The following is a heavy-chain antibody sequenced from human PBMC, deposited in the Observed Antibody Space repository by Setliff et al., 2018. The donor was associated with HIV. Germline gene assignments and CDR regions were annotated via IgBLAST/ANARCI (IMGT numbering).Heavy chain of an antibody. CDR2: IHTIGST. CDR3: ARVGYHGSGRYSFDY. CDR1: GGSISSGSYY. V-gene: IGHV4-61*09. J-gene: IGHJ4*02. D-gene: IGHD3-10*01. Sequence: SETLSLTCTVPGGSISSGSYYWSWIRQPAGKGLEWIGHIHTIGSTKYNPSLKSRVTISADTSKNQFSLNLSFVTAAETAVYYCARVGYHGSGRYSFDYWGQGTLVTVSS.